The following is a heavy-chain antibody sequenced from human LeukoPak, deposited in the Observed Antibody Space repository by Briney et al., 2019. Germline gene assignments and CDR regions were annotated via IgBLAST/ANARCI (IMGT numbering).Heavy chain of an antibody. D-gene: IGHD6-6*01. CDR1: GYTFTGYY. CDR3: ATKLAAREKFAFDI. J-gene: IGHJ3*02. CDR2: INPNSGGT. Sequence: ASVKVSCKASGYTFTGYYMHWVRQAPGQGLEWMGWINPNSGGTNYAQKFQGRVTMTRDTSISTAYMELSRLRSDDTAVYYCATKLAAREKFAFDIWGQGTMVTVSS. V-gene: IGHV1-2*02.